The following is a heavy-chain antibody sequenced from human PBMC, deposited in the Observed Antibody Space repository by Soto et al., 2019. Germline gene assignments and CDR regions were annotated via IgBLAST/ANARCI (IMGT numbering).Heavy chain of an antibody. J-gene: IGHJ4*02. Sequence: ASVKVSCKASGYTFTSYYMHWVRQAPGQGLEWMGIINPSGGSTSYAQKFQGRVTMTRDTSTSTVYMELSSLRPEDTAVYYCARSDTAMVFDYWGQGTLVTVSS. CDR1: GYTFTSYY. D-gene: IGHD5-18*01. V-gene: IGHV1-46*01. CDR3: ARSDTAMVFDY. CDR2: INPSGGST.